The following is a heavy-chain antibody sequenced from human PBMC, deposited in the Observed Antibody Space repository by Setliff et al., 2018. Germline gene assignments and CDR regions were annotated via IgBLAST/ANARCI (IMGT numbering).Heavy chain of an antibody. V-gene: IGHV1-2*02. CDR3: ARGWGSTKPRGFDV. CDR2: INSNSGDT. D-gene: IGHD7-27*01. J-gene: IGHJ3*01. Sequence: ASVKVSCKASGYIFIGYYIQWVRQAPGQGLEWMGWINSNSGDTNYAQRFQVRVTVSRDTSTNTAYMELTNLTSDDTAVYYCARGWGSTKPRGFDVWGQGTMVTVSS. CDR1: GYIFIGYY.